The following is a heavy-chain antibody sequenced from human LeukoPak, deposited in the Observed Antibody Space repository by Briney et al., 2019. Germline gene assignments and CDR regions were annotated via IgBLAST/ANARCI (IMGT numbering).Heavy chain of an antibody. V-gene: IGHV4-61*02. CDR1: GGSISNGSHY. D-gene: IGHD3-10*01. Sequence: SETLSLTCTVSGGSISNGSHYWSWIRQPAGKGLEWIGRIYTSGATNYNPSLKSRVTISVDTSKNQFSLKLSSVTAADTAVYYCARDRSGRMNWYFDLWGRGTLVTVSS. J-gene: IGHJ2*01. CDR3: ARDRSGRMNWYFDL. CDR2: IYTSGAT.